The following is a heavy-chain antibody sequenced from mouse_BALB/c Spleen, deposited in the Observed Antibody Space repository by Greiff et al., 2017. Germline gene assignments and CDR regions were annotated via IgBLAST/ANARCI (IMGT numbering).Heavy chain of an antibody. V-gene: IGHV8-11*01. CDR2: IWWGDNK. CDR3: ARTTTLVAFDY. Sequence: QVTLKVSGPGILKPSQTLSLTCSSSGFSLSTYGIGVGWMRQPPGQGLEWLAHIWWGDNKYYNTALKSRLTISKDTSNNQAFLKIASVDTADTATYYCARTTTLVAFDYWGQGTTLTVSS. CDR1: GFSLSTYGIG. D-gene: IGHD1-1*01. J-gene: IGHJ2*01.